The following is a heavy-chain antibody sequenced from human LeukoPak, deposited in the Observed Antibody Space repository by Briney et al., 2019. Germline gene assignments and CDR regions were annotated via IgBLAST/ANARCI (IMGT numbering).Heavy chain of an antibody. D-gene: IGHD1-26*01. Sequence: PSETLSLTCTVSGGSISTYYWSWIRQPSGKGLEWIAYIYDSGNTNYNPSLKSRVTISVDTSKNQFSLKLSSVTAADTAVYYCAIRGVGATRDYWGQGTLVTVSS. V-gene: IGHV4-59*01. CDR1: GGSISTYY. CDR2: IYDSGNT. CDR3: AIRGVGATRDY. J-gene: IGHJ4*02.